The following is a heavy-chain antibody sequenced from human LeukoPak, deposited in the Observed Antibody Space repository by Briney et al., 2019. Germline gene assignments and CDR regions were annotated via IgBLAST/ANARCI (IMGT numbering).Heavy chain of an antibody. J-gene: IGHJ4*02. V-gene: IGHV3-64*02. Sequence: GGSLRLSCEASGFTFSSYAMHWVRQAPGKGLEYVSAISSNGGSTYYADSVKGRFTISRDNSKNTLYLQMGSLRAEDMTVYYCARSYALHYFDYWGQGTLVTVSS. D-gene: IGHD4-17*01. CDR3: ARSYALHYFDY. CDR1: GFTFSSYA. CDR2: ISSNGGST.